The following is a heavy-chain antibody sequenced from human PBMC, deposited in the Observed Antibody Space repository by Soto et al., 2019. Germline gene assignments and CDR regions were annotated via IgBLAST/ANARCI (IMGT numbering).Heavy chain of an antibody. J-gene: IGHJ5*02. V-gene: IGHV1-46*03. CDR1: GYTFTSYY. CDR3: ARVYPSDTRYGYVGNNWFDP. Sequence: EASVKVSCKASGYTFTSYYMHWVRQAPGQGLEWMGIINPSGGSTSYAQKFQGRVTMTRDTSTSTVYMELSSLRSEDTAVCYCARVYPSDTRYGYVGNNWFDPWGQGTLVTVSS. D-gene: IGHD5-18*01. CDR2: INPSGGST.